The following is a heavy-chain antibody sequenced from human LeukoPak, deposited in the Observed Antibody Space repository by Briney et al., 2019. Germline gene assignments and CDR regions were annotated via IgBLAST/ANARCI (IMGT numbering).Heavy chain of an antibody. CDR1: GFTFSSYW. CDR2: INSDGSST. D-gene: IGHD6-13*01. V-gene: IGHV3-74*01. Sequence: GGSLRLSCAASGFTFSSYWMHWVRQAPGKGLVWVSRINSDGSSTSYADSVKGRFTISRGNAKNTLYLQMNSLRAEDTAVYYCARDVDSSSWSYYFDYWGQGTLVTVSS. CDR3: ARDVDSSSWSYYFDY. J-gene: IGHJ4*02.